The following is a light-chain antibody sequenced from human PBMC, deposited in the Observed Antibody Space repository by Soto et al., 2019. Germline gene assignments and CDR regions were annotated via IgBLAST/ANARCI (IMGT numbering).Light chain of an antibody. CDR3: GTWDTSLRVFYV. CDR2: DNY. V-gene: IGLV1-51*01. Sequence: VLTQPPSVSATPGPNVTISCSGTSSNIGNNYVSWYQHLPGTAPRILIYDNYKRPSGIPDRFSGFKSGTSATLGITGLQTGDEADYYCGTWDTSLRVFYVFGSGTKVTVL. CDR1: SSNIGNNY. J-gene: IGLJ1*01.